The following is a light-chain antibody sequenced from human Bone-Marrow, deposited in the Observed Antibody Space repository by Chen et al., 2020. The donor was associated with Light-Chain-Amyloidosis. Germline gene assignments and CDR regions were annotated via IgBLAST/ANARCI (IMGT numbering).Light chain of an antibody. CDR1: DLPTKY. Sequence: SYELTQPPSVSVSPGQTARITCSGDDLPTKYAYWYQQKPGQAPVLVIHRYTERPSGISERFYVSSSGTTATLTISGVQPEDEADYHCQSADSSGTYEVIFGGGTKLTVL. V-gene: IGLV3-25*03. J-gene: IGLJ2*01. CDR3: QSADSSGTYEVI. CDR2: RYT.